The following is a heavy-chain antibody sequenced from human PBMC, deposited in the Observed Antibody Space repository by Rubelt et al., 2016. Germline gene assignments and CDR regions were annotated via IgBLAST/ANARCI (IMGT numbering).Heavy chain of an antibody. J-gene: IGHJ2*01. CDR3: ARDRIRIAARQGWYFDL. D-gene: IGHD6-6*01. CDR1: GYTFTSYG. CDR2: ISAYNGNT. Sequence: QVQLVQSGAEVKKPGASVKVSCKASGYTFTSYGISWVRQAPGQGLEWMGWISAYNGNTNYAQKRQGRVTMTTDTSTSTAYMELMSLRSDDTAVYYCARDRIRIAARQGWYFDLWGRGTLVTVSS. V-gene: IGHV1-18*01.